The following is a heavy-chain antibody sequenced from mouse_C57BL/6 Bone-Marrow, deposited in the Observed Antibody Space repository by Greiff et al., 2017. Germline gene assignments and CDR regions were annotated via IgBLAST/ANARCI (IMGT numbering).Heavy chain of an antibody. CDR1: GYAFSSSW. CDR2: IYPGDGDT. D-gene: IGHD1-1*01. J-gene: IGHJ3*01. V-gene: IGHV1-82*01. CDR3: ARDYYGSFPGFAY. Sequence: VKLVESGPELVKPGASVKISCKASGYAFSSSWMNWVKQRPGKGLEWIGRIYPGDGDTNYNGKFKGKATLTADKSSSTAYMQLSSLTSEDSAVYFCARDYYGSFPGFAYWGQGTLVTVSA.